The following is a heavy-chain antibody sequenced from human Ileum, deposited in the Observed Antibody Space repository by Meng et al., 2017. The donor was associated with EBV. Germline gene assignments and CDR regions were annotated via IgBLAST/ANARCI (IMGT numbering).Heavy chain of an antibody. CDR2: IYYSGTT. CDR3: ASRELAPFDY. V-gene: IGHV4-39*07. Sequence: LKGWGPGLVRPSETTSLPSSVSGGSFSRRKYYWGWIRHPPGKALERIASIYYSGTTYYNPSLQSRVSISVDKSKNQVSLNMTSMTAADTAVYYCASRELAPFDYWGQGTLVTVSS. CDR1: GGSFSRRKYY. D-gene: IGHD1-26*01. J-gene: IGHJ4*02.